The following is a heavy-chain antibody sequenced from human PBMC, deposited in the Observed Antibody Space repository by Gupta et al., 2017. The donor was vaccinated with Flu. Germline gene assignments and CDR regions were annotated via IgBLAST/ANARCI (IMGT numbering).Heavy chain of an antibody. J-gene: IGHJ6*02. V-gene: IGHV1-69*01. Sequence: AQKFQGRVTITADESTSTAYMELSSLRSEDTAVYYCARAIVATDDGRQYYYYGMDVWGQGTTVTVSS. CDR3: ARAIVATDDGRQYYYYGMDV. D-gene: IGHD5-12*01.